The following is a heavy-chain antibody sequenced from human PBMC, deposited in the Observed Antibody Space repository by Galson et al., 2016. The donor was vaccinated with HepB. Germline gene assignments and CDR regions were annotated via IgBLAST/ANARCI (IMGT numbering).Heavy chain of an antibody. CDR3: ARAVMLGRGMDV. V-gene: IGHV3-30*03. CDR2: ISYDGRNK. D-gene: IGHD3-10*01. Sequence: SLRLSCAASGFTFSSYGMHWVRQAPGKGLEWVAVISYDGRNKYYADSVKGRFTISRDNSKNTVYLQMNSLRAEDTAVYYCARAVMLGRGMDVWGQGTTVTVSS. J-gene: IGHJ6*02. CDR1: GFTFSSYG.